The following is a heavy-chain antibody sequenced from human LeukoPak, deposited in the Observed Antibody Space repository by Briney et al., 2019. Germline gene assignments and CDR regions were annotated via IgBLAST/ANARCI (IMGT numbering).Heavy chain of an antibody. Sequence: QPGGSLRLSCAASGFSFEDYAMHWVRQAPGKGLQWVPLISGDGGSTYYADSVKGRFTISRDNSKNSLYLQMNSLRTEDTALYYCAKDKHNRWIAVAGASDIWGQGTMVTVSS. D-gene: IGHD6-19*01. CDR3: AKDKHNRWIAVAGASDI. V-gene: IGHV3-43*02. J-gene: IGHJ3*02. CDR1: GFSFEDYA. CDR2: ISGDGGST.